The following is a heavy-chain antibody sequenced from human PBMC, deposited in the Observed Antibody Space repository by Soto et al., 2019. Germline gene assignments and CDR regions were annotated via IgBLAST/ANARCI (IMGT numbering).Heavy chain of an antibody. J-gene: IGHJ4*02. CDR1: GFTFSSYS. CDR3: AGGNPNRDWGNL. CDR2: ISSSSSYI. Sequence: GGSLRLSCAASGFTFSSYSMNWVRQAPGKGLEWVSSISSSSSYIYYADSVKSRFTISRDNAKNSVYLQMNSLRAEDTAVYYCAGGNPNRDWGNLWGQRTLVNDSS. D-gene: IGHD7-27*01. V-gene: IGHV3-21*01.